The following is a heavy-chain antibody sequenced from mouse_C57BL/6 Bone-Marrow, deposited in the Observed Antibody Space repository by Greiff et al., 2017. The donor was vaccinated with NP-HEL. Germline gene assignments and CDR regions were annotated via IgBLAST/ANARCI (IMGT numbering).Heavy chain of an antibody. CDR1: GFTFSNYW. J-gene: IGHJ2*01. V-gene: IGHV6-3*01. Sequence: EVQLQQSGGGLVQPGGSMKLSCVASGFTFSNYWMNWVRQSPEKGLEWVAQIRLKSDNYATHYAESVKGRFTISRDDSKSSVYLQMNNSRAEDTGIYYCTVGTTVVATEDYWGQGTTLTVSS. D-gene: IGHD1-1*01. CDR3: TVGTTVVATEDY. CDR2: IRLKSDNYAT.